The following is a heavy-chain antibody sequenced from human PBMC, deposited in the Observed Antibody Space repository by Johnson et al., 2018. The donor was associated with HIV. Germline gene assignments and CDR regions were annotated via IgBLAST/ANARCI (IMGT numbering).Heavy chain of an antibody. CDR3: ARGGGDCSSTSCLGSPGVYDTSHAFDI. Sequence: QVQLVESGGGVVQPGRSLRLSCAASGFTFSSYAMHWVRQAPGKGLEWVAVISYDGSNKYYADSVKGRFTISRDNSKNTLYLQMNSLGAEDTAVYYCARGGGDCSSTSCLGSPGVYDTSHAFDILGQGTMVTVSS. CDR1: GFTFSSYA. V-gene: IGHV3-30-3*01. J-gene: IGHJ3*02. D-gene: IGHD2-2*01. CDR2: ISYDGSNK.